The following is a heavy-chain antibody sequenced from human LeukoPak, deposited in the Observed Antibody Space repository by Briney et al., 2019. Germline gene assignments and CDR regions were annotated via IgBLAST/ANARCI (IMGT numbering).Heavy chain of an antibody. Sequence: SETLSLTCAVYGGSFSGYYWSWIRQPPGKGLEWIGEINHSGSTYYNPSLKSRVTISVDTSKNQFSLKLSSVTAADTAVYYCARETMVRFDPWGQGTLVTVSS. CDR3: ARETMVRFDP. D-gene: IGHD3-10*01. CDR1: GGSFSGYY. CDR2: INHSGST. J-gene: IGHJ5*02. V-gene: IGHV4-34*01.